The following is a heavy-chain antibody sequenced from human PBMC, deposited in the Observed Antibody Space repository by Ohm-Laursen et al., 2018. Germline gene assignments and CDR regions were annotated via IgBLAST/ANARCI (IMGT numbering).Heavy chain of an antibody. CDR2: INSDGSST. D-gene: IGHD1-1*01. CDR1: GFTFSSYW. Sequence: SLRLSCAASGFTFSSYWMHWVRQAPGKGLVWVSRINSDGSSTSYADSVKGRFTISRDNSKNTLYLQMNSLRTEDTAVYYCAKDLGYNYAFDYWGQGTLVTVSS. J-gene: IGHJ4*02. V-gene: IGHV3-74*01. CDR3: AKDLGYNYAFDY.